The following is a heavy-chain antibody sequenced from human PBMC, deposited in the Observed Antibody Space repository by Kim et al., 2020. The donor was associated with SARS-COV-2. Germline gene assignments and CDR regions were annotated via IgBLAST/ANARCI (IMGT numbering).Heavy chain of an antibody. V-gene: IGHV4-38-2*02. CDR3: AAAACSSGWYGFDY. Sequence: SETLSLTCTVSGYSISSGYYWGWIRQHPGKGLEWIGSIYYSGSTYYNQSLLSRVTILVDKTKKQLSPKLRSVTAADKAAYYCAAAACSSGWYGFDYWGRG. CDR1: GYSISSGYY. CDR2: IYYSGST. J-gene: IGHJ4*02. D-gene: IGHD6-19*01.